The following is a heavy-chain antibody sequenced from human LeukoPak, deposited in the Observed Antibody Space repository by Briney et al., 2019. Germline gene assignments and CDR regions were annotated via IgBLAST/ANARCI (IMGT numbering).Heavy chain of an antibody. CDR2: INHRGST. J-gene: IGHJ5*02. CDR3: AKSLYGSGSYYNWFDP. D-gene: IGHD3-10*01. CDR1: GGSLNINTYY. V-gene: IGHV4-39*07. Sequence: SETLSLTCTVSGGSLNINTYYWGWIRQPPGKGLEWIGEINHRGSTNYNPSLKRRVTMSLDTSKNQFSLKLSSVTAADTAVYYCAKSLYGSGSYYNWFDPWGQGTLVTVSS.